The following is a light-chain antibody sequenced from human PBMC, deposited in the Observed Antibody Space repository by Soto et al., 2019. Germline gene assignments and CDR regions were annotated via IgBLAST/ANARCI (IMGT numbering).Light chain of an antibody. CDR2: GAS. J-gene: IGKJ4*01. CDR3: QQYNNWLT. CDR1: QSIGNY. Sequence: VLTQSPGTLSLSPGEGATLSCRASQSIGNYLAWYQQKPGQAPRLLIYGASTRATGIPARFSGSGSGTEFTLTISSLQSEDFAVYYCQQYNNWLTFGGGTKVDIK. V-gene: IGKV3-15*01.